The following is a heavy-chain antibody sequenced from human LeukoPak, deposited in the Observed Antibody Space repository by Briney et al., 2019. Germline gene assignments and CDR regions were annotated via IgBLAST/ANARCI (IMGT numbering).Heavy chain of an antibody. CDR3: YGEGY. D-gene: IGHD4/OR15-4a*01. J-gene: IGHJ4*02. CDR1: GFRFDNYA. V-gene: IGHV3-23*01. Sequence: GGSLRLSCAVSGFRFDNYAMSWVRQAPGKGLDWVSTISATGDSTYYADSVRGRFTVSRGNSKNTVYLQLNSLSAEDTAVYYCYGEGYWGQGTLVTVSS. CDR2: ISATGDST.